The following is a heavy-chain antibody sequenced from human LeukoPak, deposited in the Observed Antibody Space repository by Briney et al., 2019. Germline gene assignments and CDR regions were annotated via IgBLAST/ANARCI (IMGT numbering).Heavy chain of an antibody. V-gene: IGHV1-24*01. CDR1: GYTLTELS. CDR3: ATWTGGSGYYNY. CDR2: FDPEDGET. Sequence: ASVKVSCKVSGYTLTELSMHWVRQAPGKGLEWMGGFDPEDGETIYAQKFQGRVTMTGDTSTDTAYMELSSLRSEDTAVYYCATWTGGSGYYNYWGQGTLVTVSS. J-gene: IGHJ4*02. D-gene: IGHD3-22*01.